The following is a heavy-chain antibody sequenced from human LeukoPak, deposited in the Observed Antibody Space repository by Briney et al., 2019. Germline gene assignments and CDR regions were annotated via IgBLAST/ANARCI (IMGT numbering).Heavy chain of an antibody. CDR1: GDSVSTNSAA. J-gene: IGHJ4*02. CDR2: TYYRSKWYN. CDR3: AGGYSDAYDY. V-gene: IGHV6-1*01. Sequence: SQTLSLTCAISGDSVSTNSAAWNWIRQSPSRGLEWLGRTYYRSKWYNDYAVSVKSRITINPDTSKNQFSLQLNSVTPEDTAIQYRAGGYSDAYDYWGQGTLGTVSS. D-gene: IGHD5-18*01.